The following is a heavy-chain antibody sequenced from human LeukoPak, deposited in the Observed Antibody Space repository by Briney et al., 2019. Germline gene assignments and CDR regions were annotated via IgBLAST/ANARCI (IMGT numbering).Heavy chain of an antibody. Sequence: GASVKVSCKASGYTFTDYYMHWVRQAPGQGLEWMGWINPNSGDTKYAQKFQGWVTMTRDTSISTAYMELSRLTFDDTAVYYCASDRSYDKGPLDYWGQGTLVTVSS. V-gene: IGHV1-2*04. CDR3: ASDRSYDKGPLDY. CDR1: GYTFTDYY. D-gene: IGHD3-22*01. J-gene: IGHJ4*02. CDR2: INPNSGDT.